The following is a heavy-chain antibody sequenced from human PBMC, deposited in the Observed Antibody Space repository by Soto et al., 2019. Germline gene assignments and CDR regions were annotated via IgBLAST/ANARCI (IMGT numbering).Heavy chain of an antibody. CDR1: GFTFSSTW. J-gene: IGHJ6*02. CDR2: INSDGSLT. CDR3: ATDRHYGLHV. V-gene: IGHV3-74*01. Sequence: EVQLVESGGGLVQPGGSLRLSCAASGFTFSSTWMHWVRQVPGKGLVWVSHINSDGSLTTYADSVKGRSTIFRDNARNTVSLQMNSLRAEDTAVYYCATDRHYGLHVWGQGATVTVSS.